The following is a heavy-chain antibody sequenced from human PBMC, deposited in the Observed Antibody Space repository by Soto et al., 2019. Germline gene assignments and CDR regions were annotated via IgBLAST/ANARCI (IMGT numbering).Heavy chain of an antibody. D-gene: IGHD6-13*01. Sequence: PGESLKISCKGPGYSFTSYWISWVRQMPGKGLEWMGRIDPSDSYTNYSPSFQGHVTISADKSISTAYLQWSSLKASDTAMYYCASHLPYSSSWFDPWGQGTLVTVSS. CDR2: IDPSDSYT. CDR3: ASHLPYSSSWFDP. CDR1: GYSFTSYW. J-gene: IGHJ5*02. V-gene: IGHV5-10-1*01.